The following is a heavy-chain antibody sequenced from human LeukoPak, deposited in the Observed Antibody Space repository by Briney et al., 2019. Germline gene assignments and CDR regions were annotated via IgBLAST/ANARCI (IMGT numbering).Heavy chain of an antibody. Sequence: PSQTLSLTCAISGDSVSSNSAAWHWIRQSPSRGLEWLGRTYYRSKWSNNYAVSVKSRITINSDTSKNQFALQLNSVTPEDTAVYYCARGSNDYRDYSFDYWGQGTLVTVSS. J-gene: IGHJ4*02. CDR3: ARGSNDYRDYSFDY. V-gene: IGHV6-1*01. D-gene: IGHD4-17*01. CDR1: GDSVSSNSAA. CDR2: TYYRSKWSN.